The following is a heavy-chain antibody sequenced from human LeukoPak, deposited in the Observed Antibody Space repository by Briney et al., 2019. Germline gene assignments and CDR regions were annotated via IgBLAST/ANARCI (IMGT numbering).Heavy chain of an antibody. Sequence: GGSLRLSCAASGFTFSRFAMHWVGQAQGKGLEWVAVISFDGNNQYYADSVKGRFAISRDNSNNTLYLLMNSLRTEDTAVYYCANTPPGPWGQGTLVTVSS. D-gene: IGHD2-15*01. J-gene: IGHJ5*02. CDR3: ANTPPGP. CDR1: GFTFSRFA. CDR2: ISFDGNNQ. V-gene: IGHV3-30*09.